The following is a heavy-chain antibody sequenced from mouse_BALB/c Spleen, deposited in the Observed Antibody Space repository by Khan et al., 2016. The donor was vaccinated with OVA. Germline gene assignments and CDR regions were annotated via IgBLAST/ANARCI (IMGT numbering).Heavy chain of an antibody. Sequence: QVQLKQSGAELARPGASVKLSCKASGYTFTDYYINWVKQRTGQGLEWIGEISPGSGDTYYNERFKGKATLTEDKSSSTAYMQLSSLTSEASVVYFCARRNYFGYTFAYWGQGTLVTVSA. J-gene: IGHJ3*01. CDR1: GYTFTDYY. V-gene: IGHV1-77*01. CDR2: ISPGSGDT. CDR3: ARRNYFGYTFAY. D-gene: IGHD1-2*01.